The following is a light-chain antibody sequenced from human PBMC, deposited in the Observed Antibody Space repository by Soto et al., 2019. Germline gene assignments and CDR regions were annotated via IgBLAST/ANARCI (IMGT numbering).Light chain of an antibody. J-gene: IGKJ4*01. CDR2: AAS. Sequence: AIRLTQSPASFSASTGRRRNTTCRASQGISSYLAWYQQKPGKAPKLLIYAASTLQSGVPSRCSGRGAGTDFTLTISCLQSEDFATYYCQQYYSYPLTFGGGTKVDIK. V-gene: IGKV1-8*01. CDR3: QQYYSYPLT. CDR1: QGISSY.